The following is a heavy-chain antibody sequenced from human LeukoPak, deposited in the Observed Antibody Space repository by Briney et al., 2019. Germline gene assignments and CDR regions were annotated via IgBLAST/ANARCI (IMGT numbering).Heavy chain of an antibody. Sequence: SETLSLTCAVYGGSFSGYYWSWIRQPPGKGLEWIGEINHSGSTNYNPSLKSRVTISVDTSKNQFSLKLSSVTAADTAVYYCARHSQLLYIWYFDLWGRSTLVTVSS. V-gene: IGHV4-34*01. D-gene: IGHD2-2*02. CDR1: GGSFSGYY. CDR2: INHSGST. J-gene: IGHJ2*01. CDR3: ARHSQLLYIWYFDL.